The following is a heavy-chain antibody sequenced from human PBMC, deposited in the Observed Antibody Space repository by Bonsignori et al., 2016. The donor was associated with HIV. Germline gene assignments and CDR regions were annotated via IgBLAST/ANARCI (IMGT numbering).Heavy chain of an antibody. V-gene: IGHV3-7*01. CDR3: ARDNTGTTFDY. J-gene: IGHJ4*02. CDR2: ISQDGSEK. Sequence: EAQLVESGGDLVQPGGSLRLSCEVSGFSFGSYWMSWVRQAPGKGLEWVGQISQDGSEKYYLGSMKGRFTISRDNAKSTLYLQMNNVRSEDTAVYYCARDNTGTTFDYWGQG. CDR1: GFSFGSYW. D-gene: IGHD1-7*01.